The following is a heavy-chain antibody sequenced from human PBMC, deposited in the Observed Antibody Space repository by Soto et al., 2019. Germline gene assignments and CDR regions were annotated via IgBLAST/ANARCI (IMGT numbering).Heavy chain of an antibody. CDR1: GGSFSGYY. V-gene: IGHV4-34*01. J-gene: IGHJ5*02. CDR2: INHSGST. CDR3: ARGQRSTLRWFDP. D-gene: IGHD4-17*01. Sequence: SETLSLTCAVYGGSFSGYYWSWIRQPPGKGLEWIGEINHSGSTNYNPSLKGRVTISVDTSKNQFSLKLSSVTAADTAVYYCARGQRSTLRWFDPWGQGTLVTVSS.